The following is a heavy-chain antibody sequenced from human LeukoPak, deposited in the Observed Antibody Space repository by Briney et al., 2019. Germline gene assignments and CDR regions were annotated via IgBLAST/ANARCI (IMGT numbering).Heavy chain of an antibody. V-gene: IGHV1-18*01. CDR2: ISGYNGDT. CDR1: GYTFTAYG. D-gene: IGHD3-22*01. J-gene: IGHJ4*02. CDR3: AREGTYYDSSGYYDY. Sequence: GASVKVSCKASGYTFTAYGFSWVRQAPGQGLEWMGWISGYNGDTNYAQKLQGRVTMTTDTSTSTAYMELRSLRSDDTAVYYCAREGTYYDSSGYYDYWGQGTLVTVSS.